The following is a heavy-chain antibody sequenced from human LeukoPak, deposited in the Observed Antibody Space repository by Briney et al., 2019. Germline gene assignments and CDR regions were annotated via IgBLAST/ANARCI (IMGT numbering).Heavy chain of an antibody. Sequence: GGSLRLACAASGFTVSSKYMSWVRQAPGKGLEWVSVIYSAGSTSYADSVKGRFTISRDNSKNTLYLQMNSLRAEDTAVYFCARGPDVETAMLTGYYNGMDVWGRGTTVTVSS. CDR3: ARGPDVETAMLTGYYNGMDV. CDR1: GFTVSSKY. CDR2: IYSAGST. D-gene: IGHD5-18*01. V-gene: IGHV3-66*01. J-gene: IGHJ6*02.